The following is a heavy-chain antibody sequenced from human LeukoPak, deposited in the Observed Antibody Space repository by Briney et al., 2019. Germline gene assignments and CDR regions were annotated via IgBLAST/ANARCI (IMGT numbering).Heavy chain of an antibody. CDR3: ASDGGNGFDY. CDR2: ISSSGSTI. D-gene: IGHD4-23*01. Sequence: HSGGSLRLSCAASGFTFSSYEMNWVRQAPGKGLEWASYISSSGSTIYYADSVKGRFTISRDNAKNSLYLQMNSLRAEDTAVYYCASDGGNGFDYWGQGTLVTVSS. CDR1: GFTFSSYE. V-gene: IGHV3-48*03. J-gene: IGHJ4*02.